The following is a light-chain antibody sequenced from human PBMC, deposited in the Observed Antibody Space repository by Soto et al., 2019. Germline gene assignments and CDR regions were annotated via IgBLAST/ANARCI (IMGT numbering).Light chain of an antibody. V-gene: IGKV3-15*01. Sequence: EIVMTHSPATLSLSPWEIATLSCRASQTVCSNLAWYQQKPGQAPRLLIYGASTRATGIPARFSGSGSVTAFSLPLNNMQREDFATDYYQQPYHLPRAFGQGTKVDIK. CDR2: GAS. J-gene: IGKJ1*01. CDR1: QTVCSN. CDR3: QQPYHLPRA.